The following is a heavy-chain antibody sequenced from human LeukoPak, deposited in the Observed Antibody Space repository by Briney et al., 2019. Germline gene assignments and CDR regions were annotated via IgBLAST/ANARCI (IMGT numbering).Heavy chain of an antibody. V-gene: IGHV1-69*13. J-gene: IGHJ4*02. CDR1: GGTFSSYA. CDR3: ARVSRFLEWSGGDY. D-gene: IGHD3-3*01. CDR2: IIPIFGTA. Sequence: SVKVSCKASGGTFSSYAISWVRQAPGQGLEWMGGIIPIFGTANYAQKFQGRVTITADESTSTAYMELSSLRSEDTAAYYCARVSRFLEWSGGDYWGQGTLVTVSS.